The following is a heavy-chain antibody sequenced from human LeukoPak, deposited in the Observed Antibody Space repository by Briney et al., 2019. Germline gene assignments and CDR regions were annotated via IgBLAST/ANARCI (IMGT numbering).Heavy chain of an antibody. V-gene: IGHV3-48*01. CDR1: GFTFSSYS. CDR3: ARGRYYDFWSGYLIDPDVYYFDY. J-gene: IGHJ4*02. Sequence: GGSLRLSCAASGFTFSSYSMDWVRQAPGKGLEWVSYISSSSSTIYYADSVKGRFTISRDNAKNSLYLQMNSLRAEDTAVYYCARGRYYDFWSGYLIDPDVYYFDYWGQGTLVTVSS. D-gene: IGHD3-3*01. CDR2: ISSSSSTI.